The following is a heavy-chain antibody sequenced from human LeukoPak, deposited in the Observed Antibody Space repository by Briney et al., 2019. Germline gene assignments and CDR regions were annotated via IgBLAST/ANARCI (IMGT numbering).Heavy chain of an antibody. J-gene: IGHJ4*02. CDR2: IYHSGST. CDR1: GYSISSGYY. D-gene: IGHD1-7*01. CDR3: ARGPDLTGTTR. Sequence: SETLSLTCTVSGYSISSGYYWGWIRQPPGKGLEWIGSIYHSGSTYYNPSLKSRVTISVDTSKNQFSLKLSSVTAADTAVYYCARGPDLTGTTRWGQGTLVTVSS. V-gene: IGHV4-38-2*02.